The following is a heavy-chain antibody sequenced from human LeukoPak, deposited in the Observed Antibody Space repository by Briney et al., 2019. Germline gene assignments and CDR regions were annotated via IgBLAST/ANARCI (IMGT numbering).Heavy chain of an antibody. CDR1: GYTLTELS. J-gene: IGHJ4*02. V-gene: IGHV1-24*01. D-gene: IGHD3-3*01. Sequence: ASVKVSCKVSGYTLTELSIHWVRQAPGKGLEWMGGFDPEDGETNYAQKFQGRVTMTEDTSTDTAYMELSSLRSEDTAVYYCATVVSSITIFGVVIAPFDYWGQGTLVTVSS. CDR3: ATVVSSITIFGVVIAPFDY. CDR2: FDPEDGET.